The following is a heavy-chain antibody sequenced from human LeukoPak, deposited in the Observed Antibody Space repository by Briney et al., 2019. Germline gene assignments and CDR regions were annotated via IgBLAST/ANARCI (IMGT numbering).Heavy chain of an antibody. CDR1: GGAIGSDGYY. J-gene: IGHJ4*02. D-gene: IGHD3-10*01. CDR3: ARGRFYGFSGDS. CDR2: IYYSGSA. Sequence: SETLSLTCSVSGGAIGSDGYYWNWIRQHPGKGLEWIGYIYYSGSASYNPSLKSRVAISVDTSKNQFSLRLSSVTAADTAVYYCARGRFYGFSGDSWGQGSLVTVSS. V-gene: IGHV4-31*03.